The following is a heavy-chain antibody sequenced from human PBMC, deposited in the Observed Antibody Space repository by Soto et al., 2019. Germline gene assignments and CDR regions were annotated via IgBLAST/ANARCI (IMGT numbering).Heavy chain of an antibody. D-gene: IGHD5-18*01. V-gene: IGHV4-4*07. CDR1: GGSISSYY. Sequence: TLSLTCTVSGGSISSYYWSWIRQPAGKGLEWIGRIYTSGSTNYNPSLKSRVTMSVDTSKNQFSLKLSSVTAADTAVYYCARAGYSYGLGYFDYWGQGTLVTVSS. CDR3: ARAGYSYGLGYFDY. CDR2: IYTSGST. J-gene: IGHJ4*02.